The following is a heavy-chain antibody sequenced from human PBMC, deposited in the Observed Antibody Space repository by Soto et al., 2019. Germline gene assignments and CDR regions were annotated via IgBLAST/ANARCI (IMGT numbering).Heavy chain of an antibody. CDR1: GYTFTGCY. Sequence: ASVKVSCKASGYTFTGCYMHWVRQAPGQGLEWMGWINPNSGGTNYAQKFQGRVTMTRDTSISTAYMELSRLRSDDAAVYYCARDTVEGYDFWSGYPTYYYYGMDVWGQGTTVTVSS. J-gene: IGHJ6*02. CDR2: INPNSGGT. CDR3: ARDTVEGYDFWSGYPTYYYYGMDV. D-gene: IGHD3-3*01. V-gene: IGHV1-2*02.